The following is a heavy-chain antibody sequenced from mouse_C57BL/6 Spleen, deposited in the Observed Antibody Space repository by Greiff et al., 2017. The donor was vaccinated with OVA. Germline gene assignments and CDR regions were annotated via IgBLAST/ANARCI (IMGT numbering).Heavy chain of an antibody. V-gene: IGHV1-80*01. D-gene: IGHD1-1*01. CDR1: GYAFSSYW. CDR3: ATNDYYGSSYFDY. CDR2: IYPGDGDT. J-gene: IGHJ2*01. Sequence: VQLQQSGAELVKPGASVKISCKASGYAFSSYWMNWVKQRPGKGLEWIGQIYPGDGDTNYNGKFKGKATLTADKSSSTAYMQLSSLTSEDSAVYFCATNDYYGSSYFDYWGQGTTLTVSS.